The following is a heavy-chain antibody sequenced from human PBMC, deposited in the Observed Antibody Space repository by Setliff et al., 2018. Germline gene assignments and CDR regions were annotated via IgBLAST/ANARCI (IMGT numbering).Heavy chain of an antibody. CDR1: GGTFSSYA. V-gene: IGHV1-69*10. Sequence: SVKVSCKASGGTFSSYAISWVRQAPGQGLEWMGGIIPILGIANYAQKFQGRVTITADESTSTAYMGLSSLRSEDTAVYYCARDRNYYGSGSYYNADAFDIWGRGTMVTVSS. D-gene: IGHD3-10*01. CDR2: IIPILGIA. CDR3: ARDRNYYGSGSYYNADAFDI. J-gene: IGHJ3*02.